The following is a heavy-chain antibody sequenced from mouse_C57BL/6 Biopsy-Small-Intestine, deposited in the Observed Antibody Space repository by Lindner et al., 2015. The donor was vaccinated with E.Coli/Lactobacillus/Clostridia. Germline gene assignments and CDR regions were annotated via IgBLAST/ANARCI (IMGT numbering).Heavy chain of an antibody. CDR2: IYYSGTI. J-gene: IGHJ4*01. D-gene: IGHD2-5*01. CDR1: GISITTGNYR. V-gene: IGHV3-5*01. CDR3: ARAYYSNYYAMDY. Sequence: VQLQESGPGLVKPSQTVFLTCTVTGISITTGNYRWSWIRQFPGNKLEWIGYIYYSGTITYNPSLTSRTAITRDTPKNQFFLEMNSLTAEDTATYYCARAYYSNYYAMDYWGQGTSVTVSS.